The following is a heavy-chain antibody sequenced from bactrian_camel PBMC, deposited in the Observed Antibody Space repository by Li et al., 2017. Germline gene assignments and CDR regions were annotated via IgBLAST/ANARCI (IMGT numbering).Heavy chain of an antibody. V-gene: IGHV3S53*01. CDR2: IEPDGTT. J-gene: IGHJ7*01. Sequence: HVQLVESGGGLVQPGGSLRLSCAASGSGYIAGTACMGWFRQAPGQAREGVAAIEPDGTTTYADSVKGRFTVSRDNAKNTVSLQMNSLAPEDTAVYFCVRLYLGLDIWGKGTQVTVS. CDR1: GSGYIAGTAC. D-gene: IGHD5*01.